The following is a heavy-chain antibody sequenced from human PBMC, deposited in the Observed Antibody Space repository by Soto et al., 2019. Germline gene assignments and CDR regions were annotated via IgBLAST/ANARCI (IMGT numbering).Heavy chain of an antibody. CDR2: INAGNGNT. D-gene: IGHD6-19*01. CDR1: GYTFTSYA. J-gene: IGHJ4*02. V-gene: IGHV1-3*01. Sequence: ASVKVSCKASGYTFTSYAMHWVRQAPGQRLEWMGWINAGNGNTKYSQKFQGRVTITRDTSASTAYMELSSLRSEDTAVCYCARGAGRFSVLYYFDYWGQGTLVTSPQ. CDR3: ARGAGRFSVLYYFDY.